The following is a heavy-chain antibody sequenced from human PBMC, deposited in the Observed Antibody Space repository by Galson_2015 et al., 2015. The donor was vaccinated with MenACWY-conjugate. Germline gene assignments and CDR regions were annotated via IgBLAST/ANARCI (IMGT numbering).Heavy chain of an antibody. CDR3: ASYRDSDFYSPFDY. V-gene: IGHV3-48*02. D-gene: IGHD2-21*02. CDR2: ISNSGNSI. J-gene: IGHJ4*02. Sequence: SLRLSCAAFGFTFSNYSMSWVRQAPGKGLEWVSYISNSGNSIYYGDSVKGRFTISRDNAKNSLYLQMNSLRDEDTAFYYCASYRDSDFYSPFDYWGQGTLVTVSS. CDR1: GFTFSNYS.